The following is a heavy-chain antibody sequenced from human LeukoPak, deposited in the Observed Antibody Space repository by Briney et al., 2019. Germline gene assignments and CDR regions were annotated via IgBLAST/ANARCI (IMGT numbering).Heavy chain of an antibody. V-gene: IGHV3-48*01. CDR1: GFTFSSYS. D-gene: IGHD3-10*01. CDR3: AREVRGTYYYYMDV. CDR2: ISSSSSTI. J-gene: IGHJ6*03. Sequence: GGSLRLSCAASGFTFSSYSMNWVRQAPGKGLEWVSYISSSSSTIYYADSVKGRFTISRDNAKNSLYLQMNSLRAEDTAVYYCAREVRGTYYYYMDVWGKGPTVTVSS.